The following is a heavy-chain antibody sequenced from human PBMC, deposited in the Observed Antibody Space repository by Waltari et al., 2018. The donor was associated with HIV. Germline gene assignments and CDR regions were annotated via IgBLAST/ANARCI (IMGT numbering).Heavy chain of an antibody. CDR2: ISSSSYI. V-gene: IGHV3-21*01. J-gene: IGHJ6*02. Sequence: EVQLVESGGGLVKPGGSLRLSCAASGFTFSSYSMNWVRQAPGKGLEWVSSISSSSYIYYADSVKGRFTISRDNAKNSLYLQMNSLRAEDTAVYYCARDPNYYDSSGYYYYYGMDVWGQGTTVTVSS. CDR3: ARDPNYYDSSGYYYYYGMDV. CDR1: GFTFSSYS. D-gene: IGHD3-22*01.